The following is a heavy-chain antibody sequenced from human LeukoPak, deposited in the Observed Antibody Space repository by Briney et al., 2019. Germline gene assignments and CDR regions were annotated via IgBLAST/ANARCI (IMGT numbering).Heavy chain of an antibody. D-gene: IGHD3-10*01. CDR1: GYTFTSYD. Sequence: ASVKVSCKASGYTFTSYDINWVRQATGQGLEWMGWMNPNSGNTGYAQKFQGRVTMTRNTSISTAYMELSSLRSEDTAVYYCARGDWGDYYGSGASKCDYWGQGTLVTVSS. V-gene: IGHV1-8*01. CDR2: MNPNSGNT. CDR3: ARGDWGDYYGSGASKCDY. J-gene: IGHJ4*02.